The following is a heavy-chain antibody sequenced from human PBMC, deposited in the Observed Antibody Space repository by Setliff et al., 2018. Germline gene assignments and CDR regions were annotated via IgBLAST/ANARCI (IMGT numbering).Heavy chain of an antibody. Sequence: LSLTCTVSGGSISSGGYYWSWIRQHPGKGLEWIGYIYYSGSTYYNPSLNSRVTISVDTSKNQFSLKLSSVTAADTAVYYCARVALVVVIRNAFDTWGQGTMVTVSS. CDR3: ARVALVVVIRNAFDT. V-gene: IGHV4-31*03. J-gene: IGHJ3*02. D-gene: IGHD2-21*01. CDR2: IYYSGST. CDR1: GGSISSGGYY.